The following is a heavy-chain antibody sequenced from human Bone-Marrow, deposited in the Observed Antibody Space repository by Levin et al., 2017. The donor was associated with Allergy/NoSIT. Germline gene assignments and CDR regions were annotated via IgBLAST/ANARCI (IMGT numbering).Heavy chain of an antibody. D-gene: IGHD6-19*01. CDR3: AKVGSGWFRNKLDC. J-gene: IGHJ4*02. Sequence: GESLKISCAASGFTFRTYAMSWVRQAPGKGLEWLSGISGSGAGTFYADSVKGRFNISKDNSKTMVFLQLNSLRVEDTAVYYCAKVGSGWFRNKLDCWGQGTLVTVSS. V-gene: IGHV3-23*01. CDR2: ISGSGAGT. CDR1: GFTFRTYA.